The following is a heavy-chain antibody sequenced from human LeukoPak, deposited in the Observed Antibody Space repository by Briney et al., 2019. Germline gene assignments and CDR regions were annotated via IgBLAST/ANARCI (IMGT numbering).Heavy chain of an antibody. J-gene: IGHJ5*02. D-gene: IGHD4-17*01. CDR3: ARRYYGDYEDWFDP. CDR1: GGSISSSSYY. Sequence: SETLSLTCTVSGGSISSSSYYWGWTRQPPGKGLEWIGSIYYSGSTYYNPSLKSRVTISVDTSKNQFSLKLSSVTAADTAVYYCARRYYGDYEDWFDPWGQGILVTVSS. V-gene: IGHV4-39*01. CDR2: IYYSGST.